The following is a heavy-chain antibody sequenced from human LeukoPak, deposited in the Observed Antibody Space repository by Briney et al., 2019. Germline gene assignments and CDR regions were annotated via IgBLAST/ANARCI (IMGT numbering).Heavy chain of an antibody. V-gene: IGHV3-21*01. CDR2: ISSSSYI. CDR1: GFTFSSYS. CDR3: ARKELEYSSSSWIGY. D-gene: IGHD6-6*01. J-gene: IGHJ4*02. Sequence: PGGSLRLSCAASGFTFSSYSMNWVRQAPGKGLEWVSSISSSSYIYYADSVKGRFTISRDNAKNSLYLQMNSLRAEDTAVYYCARKELEYSSSSWIGYWGQGTLVTVSS.